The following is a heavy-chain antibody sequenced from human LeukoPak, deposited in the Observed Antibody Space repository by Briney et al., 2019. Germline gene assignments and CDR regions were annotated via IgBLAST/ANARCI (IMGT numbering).Heavy chain of an antibody. J-gene: IGHJ4*02. CDR3: AGVDTAMAYFDY. D-gene: IGHD5-18*01. V-gene: IGHV4-39*07. Sequence: KPSETLSLTCTVSSDSISNSAYHWGWIRQPPGRGLEWIGTIYYNRGTYYNPSLKSRVTISVDTSKNQFSLKLSSVTAADTAVYYCAGVDTAMAYFDYWGQGTLVTVSS. CDR1: SDSISNSAYH. CDR2: IYYNRGT.